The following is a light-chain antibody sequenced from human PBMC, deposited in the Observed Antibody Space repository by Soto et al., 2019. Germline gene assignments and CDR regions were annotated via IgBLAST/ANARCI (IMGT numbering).Light chain of an antibody. CDR1: QRIDTW. V-gene: IGKV1-5*03. Sequence: DIQMTQSPSIVSASVGARVTITCRASQRIDTWLAWYQQKPGTAPKLLIYKATTLQCGVPSRFSGSGSGTEFTLASSSLEPDDFATYYCQEYETFSPWTFGQGTKVEVK. CDR2: KAT. J-gene: IGKJ1*01. CDR3: QEYETFSPWT.